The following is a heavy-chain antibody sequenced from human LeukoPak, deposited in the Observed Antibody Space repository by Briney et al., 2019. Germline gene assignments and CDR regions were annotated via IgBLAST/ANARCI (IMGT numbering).Heavy chain of an antibody. CDR2: IYYSGST. CDR3: GGGGWSHCSVIASAFDI. Sequence: PSETLSLTCTVSGGSISSGGYYWSWIRQHPGKGLEWIGYIYYSGSTYYNPSLKSRVTISVDTSKNQFSLKLSSVTAADTAVYYWGGGGWSHCSVIASAFDIWGQGKMVTVSS. V-gene: IGHV4-31*03. CDR1: GGSISSGGYY. D-gene: IGHD2-8*02. J-gene: IGHJ3*02.